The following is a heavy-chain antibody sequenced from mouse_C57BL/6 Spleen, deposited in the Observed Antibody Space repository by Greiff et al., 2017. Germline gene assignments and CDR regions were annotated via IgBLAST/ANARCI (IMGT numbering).Heavy chain of an antibody. J-gene: IGHJ2*01. Sequence: EVKLMESGGGLVKPGGSLKLSCAASGFTFSSYAMSWVRQTPEKRLEWVATISDGGSYTYYPDNVKGRFTISRDNAKNNLYLQMSHLKSEDTAMYYCAREGYPEVFDYWGQGTTLTVSS. V-gene: IGHV5-4*01. CDR2: ISDGGSYT. D-gene: IGHD5-1-1*01. CDR1: GFTFSSYA. CDR3: AREGYPEVFDY.